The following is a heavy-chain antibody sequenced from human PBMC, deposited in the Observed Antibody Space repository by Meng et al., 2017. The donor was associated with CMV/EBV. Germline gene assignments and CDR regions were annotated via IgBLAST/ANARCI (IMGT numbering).Heavy chain of an antibody. CDR3: ARSLVVVPAVQTYYHYYGMDV. D-gene: IGHD2-2*01. J-gene: IGHJ6*02. Sequence: ESLKISCTVSGGSISSSSYYWGWIRQPPGKGLEWIGSIYYSGSTYYNPSLKSRVTISGDTSKNQFSLKLSSVTAADTAVYYCARSLVVVPAVQTYYHYYGMDVWGQGTTVTVSS. V-gene: IGHV4-39*07. CDR1: GGSISSSSYY. CDR2: IYYSGST.